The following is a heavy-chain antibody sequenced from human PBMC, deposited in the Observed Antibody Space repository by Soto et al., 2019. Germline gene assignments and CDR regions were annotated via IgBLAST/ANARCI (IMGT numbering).Heavy chain of an antibody. D-gene: IGHD3-10*01. V-gene: IGHV1-69*13. CDR1: GGTFSRYA. CDR2: IIPIFGTA. CDR3: ASGRGLLWFGEFYYGMDV. Sequence: SLNVSCKTSGGTFSRYAISWVRQAPGQGLEWMGGIIPIFGTANYAQKFQGRVTITADESTSTAYMELSSLRSEDTAVYYCASGRGLLWFGEFYYGMDVWGQGTTVTVSS. J-gene: IGHJ6*02.